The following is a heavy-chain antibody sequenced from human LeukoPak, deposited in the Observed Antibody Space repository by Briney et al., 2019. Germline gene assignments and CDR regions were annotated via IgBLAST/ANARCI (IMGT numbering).Heavy chain of an antibody. Sequence: TSETLSLTCTVSGGSISSYYWSWIRQPPGKGLGWIGYIYYSGSTNYNPSLKSRVTISVDTSKNQFSLKLSSVTAADTAVYYCARGPIVDPYYYHYMDVWGKGTTVTISS. J-gene: IGHJ6*03. V-gene: IGHV4-59*01. CDR1: GGSISSYY. CDR3: ARGPIVDPYYYHYMDV. CDR2: IYYSGST. D-gene: IGHD1-26*01.